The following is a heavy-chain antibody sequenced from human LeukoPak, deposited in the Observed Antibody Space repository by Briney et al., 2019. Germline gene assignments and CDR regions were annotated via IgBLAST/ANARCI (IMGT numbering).Heavy chain of an antibody. CDR1: GFTFSSYG. CDR2: INPNSGGT. CDR3: AINLSSSWDY. Sequence: GGSLRLSCAASGFTFSSYGMHWVRQAPGQGLEWMGWINPNSGGTNYAQKFQGRVTMTRDTSISTAYMELSRLRSDDTAVYYCAINLSSSWDYWGQGTLVTVSS. V-gene: IGHV1-2*02. D-gene: IGHD6-13*01. J-gene: IGHJ4*02.